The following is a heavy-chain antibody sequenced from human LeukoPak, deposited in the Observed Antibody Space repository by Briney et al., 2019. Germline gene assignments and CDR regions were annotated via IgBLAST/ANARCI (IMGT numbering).Heavy chain of an antibody. CDR1: GGSISSYY. J-gene: IGHJ6*02. CDR2: IYYSGST. Sequence: SETLSLTCTVSGGSISSYYWSWIRQPPGKGLEWIGYIYYSGSTYYNPSLKSRVTISVDTSKNQFSLKLSSVTAADTAVYYCARVDHYYYYGMDVWGQGTTVTVSS. V-gene: IGHV4-59*12. CDR3: ARVDHYYYYGMDV.